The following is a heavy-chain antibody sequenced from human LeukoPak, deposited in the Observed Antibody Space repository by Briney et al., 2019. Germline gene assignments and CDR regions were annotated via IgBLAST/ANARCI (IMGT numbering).Heavy chain of an antibody. CDR1: GFTFSDYY. J-gene: IGHJ4*02. D-gene: IGHD3-3*01. Sequence: GGSLRLSCAASGFTFSDYYMSWIRQAPGKGLEWVSSISSSSSYIYYADSVKGRFTISRDNAKNSLYLQMNSLRAEDTAVYYCARARYYDFWSGYPDPFDYWGQGTLVTVSS. V-gene: IGHV3-11*04. CDR2: ISSSSSYI. CDR3: ARARYYDFWSGYPDPFDY.